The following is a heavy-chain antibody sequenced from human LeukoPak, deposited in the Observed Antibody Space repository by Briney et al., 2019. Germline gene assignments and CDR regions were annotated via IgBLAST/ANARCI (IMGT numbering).Heavy chain of an antibody. CDR2: VSSSGNTI. CDR1: GFTFSDYY. CDR3: AIQKADLITMVRGIIAF. Sequence: PGGSLRLSCAASGFTFSDYYMNWIRQAPGKGLEWVSYVSSSGNTIYYADSVKGRFTISRDNAKNSLYLQMNGLRAEDTAVYYCAIQKADLITMVRGIIAFWGQGTLVTVSS. D-gene: IGHD3-10*01. J-gene: IGHJ1*01. V-gene: IGHV3-11*04.